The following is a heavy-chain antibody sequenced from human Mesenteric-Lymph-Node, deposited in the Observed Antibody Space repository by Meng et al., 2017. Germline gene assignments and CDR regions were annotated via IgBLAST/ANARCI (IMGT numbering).Heavy chain of an antibody. V-gene: IGHV3-48*03. D-gene: IGHD6-13*01. CDR1: GFTFSSYE. CDR3: AREQQLVFDY. CDR2: ISSSGSTI. Sequence: GGSLRLSCAASGFTFSSYEMNCVRQAPGKGLEWVSYISSSGSTIYYADSVKGRFTISRDNAKNSLYLQMNSLRAEDTAVYYCAREQQLVFDYWGQGTLVTVSS. J-gene: IGHJ4*02.